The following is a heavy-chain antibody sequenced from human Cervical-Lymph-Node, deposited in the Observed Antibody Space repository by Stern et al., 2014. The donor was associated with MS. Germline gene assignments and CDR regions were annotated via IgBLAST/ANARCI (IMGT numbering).Heavy chain of an antibody. Sequence: QITLKESGPTLVKPTQTLTLTCTFSGFSLSTSGVGVAWIRQPPGKALEWLALIYLDDHKRYSPSLQSRLNITKDTSKNQVVFTMTNMDPVDTATYFCAHSSYYFHSGSRYYFYYYGMDVWGQGTTVTVSS. CDR3: AHSSYYFHSGSRYYFYYYGMDV. CDR1: GFSLSTSGVG. D-gene: IGHD3-10*01. V-gene: IGHV2-5*02. J-gene: IGHJ6*02. CDR2: IYLDDHK.